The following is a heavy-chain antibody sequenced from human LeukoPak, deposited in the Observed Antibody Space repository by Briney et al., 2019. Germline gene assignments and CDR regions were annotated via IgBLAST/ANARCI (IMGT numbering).Heavy chain of an antibody. CDR3: ARSALPSIGSSRYGWFDP. V-gene: IGHV4-39*07. D-gene: IGHD6-13*01. CDR1: GGSISSSSYY. CDR2: IYYSGST. Sequence: PSETLSLTCTVSGGSISSSSYYWGWIRQPPGKGLEWIGSIYYSGSTYYNPSLKSRVTISVDTSKNQFSLKLSSVTAADTAVYYCARSALPSIGSSRYGWFDPWGQGTLVTVSS. J-gene: IGHJ5*02.